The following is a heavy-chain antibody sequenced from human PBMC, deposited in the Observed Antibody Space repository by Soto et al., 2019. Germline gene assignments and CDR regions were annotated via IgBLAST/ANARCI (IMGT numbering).Heavy chain of an antibody. J-gene: IGHJ4*02. D-gene: IGHD1-26*01. CDR1: GGSISSYY. CDR2: IYYSGST. Sequence: PSGTLALTCTVSGGSISSYYWSWIRQPPGKGLEWIGYIYYSGSTNYNPSLKSRVTISVDTSKNQFSLKLSSVTAADTAVYYCASYHVGATRQGRFGYWGQGTLVTVSS. V-gene: IGHV4-59*01. CDR3: ASYHVGATRQGRFGY.